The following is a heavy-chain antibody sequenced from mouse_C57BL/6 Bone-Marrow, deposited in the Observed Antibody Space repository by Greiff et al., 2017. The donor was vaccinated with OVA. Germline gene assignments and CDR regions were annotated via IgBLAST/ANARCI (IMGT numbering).Heavy chain of an antibody. Sequence: VQLQQSGAELARPGASVKLSCKASGYTFTSYGISWVKQRTGQGLEWIGEIYPRSGNTYSNEKFKGKATLTADQSSSTAYMELRSLTSEDSAVYFCARKDYYGSSYDFDYWGQGTTLTVSA. J-gene: IGHJ2*01. CDR2: IYPRSGNT. V-gene: IGHV1-81*01. D-gene: IGHD1-1*01. CDR1: GYTFTSYG. CDR3: ARKDYYGSSYDFDY.